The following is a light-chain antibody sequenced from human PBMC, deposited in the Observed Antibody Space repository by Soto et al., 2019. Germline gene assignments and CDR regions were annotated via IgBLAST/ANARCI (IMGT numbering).Light chain of an antibody. CDR2: DAS. CDR1: QSINRK. J-gene: IGKJ4*02. Sequence: EIVMTQSPVTLSVSPGERATLSCRASQSINRKLAWYQQRPGQAPRLLISDASIRATGIPARFSGSGSGTEFTLTIRRLQSEDFAVYYCKHYDSWSPFTFGGGTRVEIK. CDR3: KHYDSWSPFT. V-gene: IGKV3-15*01.